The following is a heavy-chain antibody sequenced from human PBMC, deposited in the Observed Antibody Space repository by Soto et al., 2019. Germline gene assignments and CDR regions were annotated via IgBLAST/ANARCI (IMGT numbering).Heavy chain of an antibody. J-gene: IGHJ4*02. CDR3: ARSLSTSPDY. V-gene: IGHV3-74*01. Sequence: GGSLRLSXAASGFTFSSYWMHWVRQAPGKGLVWVSRINRDGSYTGYADSVKGRFTISRDNAKNTLYLQMNILRAEDTAVYFCARSLSTSPDYWGQGTLVTSPQ. CDR2: INRDGSYT. CDR1: GFTFSSYW. D-gene: IGHD2-2*01.